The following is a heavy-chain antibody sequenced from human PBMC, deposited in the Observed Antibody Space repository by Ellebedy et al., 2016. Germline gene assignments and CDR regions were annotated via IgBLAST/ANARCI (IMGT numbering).Heavy chain of an antibody. CDR2: INPNSGGT. V-gene: IGHV1-2*02. Sequence: ASVKVSXXASGYTFTGYYMHWVRQAPGQGLEWMGWINPNSGGTNYAQKFQGRVTITADESTSTAYMELSSLRSEDTAVYYCARVRLETYCSSTSCYYYYYYMDVWGKGTTVTVSS. D-gene: IGHD2-2*01. J-gene: IGHJ6*03. CDR1: GYTFTGYY. CDR3: ARVRLETYCSSTSCYYYYYYMDV.